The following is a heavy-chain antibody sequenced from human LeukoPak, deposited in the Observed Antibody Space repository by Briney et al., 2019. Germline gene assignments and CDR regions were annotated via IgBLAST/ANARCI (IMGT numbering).Heavy chain of an antibody. Sequence: PGGSLRLSCAASGFTFTTYDMNWVRQAPGKGLEWVSYISRDSAYMYLADSVKGRFTISRDNAKNSLYLQMNSLRGEDTAVYYCARDDAPTARASGMDVWGKGTTVTVSS. J-gene: IGHJ6*04. V-gene: IGHV3-21*01. D-gene: IGHD6-6*01. CDR1: GFTFTTYD. CDR2: ISRDSAYM. CDR3: ARDDAPTARASGMDV.